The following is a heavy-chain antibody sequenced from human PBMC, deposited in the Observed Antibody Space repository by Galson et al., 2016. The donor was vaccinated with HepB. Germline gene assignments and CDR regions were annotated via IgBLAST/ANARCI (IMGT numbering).Heavy chain of an antibody. Sequence: SVKVSCKASGYIFTRYGISWVRQAPGQGLEWMGWISAYSGNTNYAQKLQDRVTMTTDTSTSTAYMELRSLRSDDTAVYYCAMVGLGEAAGDYWGQGTLVTVSS. J-gene: IGHJ4*02. CDR1: GYIFTRYG. CDR3: AMVGLGEAAGDY. D-gene: IGHD6-13*01. CDR2: ISAYSGNT. V-gene: IGHV1-18*01.